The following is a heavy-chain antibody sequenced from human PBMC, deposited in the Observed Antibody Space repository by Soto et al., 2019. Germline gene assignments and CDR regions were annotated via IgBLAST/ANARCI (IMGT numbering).Heavy chain of an antibody. Sequence: VQLVQSGAEVKKPGSSVKVSCKSSGGTFSTYTLAWVRQAPGQGLEWVGGIIPIFGTANYPQKFKGRVTITADESTSTAYMELSSLRSEDTAVYYCARSQDSSGYWNSCFDPWGQGTLVTVSS. CDR3: ARSQDSSGYWNSCFDP. CDR2: IIPIFGTA. D-gene: IGHD3-22*01. CDR1: GGTFSTYT. V-gene: IGHV1-69*01. J-gene: IGHJ5*02.